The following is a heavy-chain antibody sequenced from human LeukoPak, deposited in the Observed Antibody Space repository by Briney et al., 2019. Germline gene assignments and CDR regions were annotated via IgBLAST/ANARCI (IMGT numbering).Heavy chain of an antibody. D-gene: IGHD3-22*01. V-gene: IGHV3-74*01. Sequence: GGSLRLSCAASGFSFSSYWMHWVRQAPGKGLVWVSRINSDGSSTNYADSVKGRFTISRDNAKNTQYLQMDSLRAEDTAVYYCARVAAWDSSGYLFDYWGQGTLVTVSS. CDR2: INSDGSST. J-gene: IGHJ4*02. CDR3: ARVAAWDSSGYLFDY. CDR1: GFSFSSYW.